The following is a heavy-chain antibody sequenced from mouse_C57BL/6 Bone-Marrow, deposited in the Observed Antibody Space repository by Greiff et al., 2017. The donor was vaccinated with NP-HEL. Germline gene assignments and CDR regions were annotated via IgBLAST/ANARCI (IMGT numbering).Heavy chain of an antibody. V-gene: IGHV1-4*01. CDR1: GYTFTSYT. J-gene: IGHJ1*03. D-gene: IGHD1-1*01. Sequence: VQLQQSGAELARPGASVKMSCKASGYTFTSYTMHWVKQRPGQGLEWIGYINPSSGYTKYNQKFKDKATLTADKSSSTAYMQLSSLTSEDSAVYYWASFYYGSIYWYFDVWGTGTTVTVSS. CDR3: ASFYYGSIYWYFDV. CDR2: INPSSGYT.